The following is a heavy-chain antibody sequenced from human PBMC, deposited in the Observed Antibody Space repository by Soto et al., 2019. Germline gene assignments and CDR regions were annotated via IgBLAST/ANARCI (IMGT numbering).Heavy chain of an antibody. V-gene: IGHV4-39*01. Sequence: SETLSLTCTVSGGSIISSSYYWGWIRQPPGKGLEWIGSIYSSGSTYYNPSLKSRVTISVDTSKNQFSLKLSSVTAADTAVHYCATQVSSGYQDFEVWGKGPMVT. D-gene: IGHD3-22*01. J-gene: IGHJ3*01. CDR2: IYSSGST. CDR1: GGSIISSSYY. CDR3: ATQVSSGYQDFEV.